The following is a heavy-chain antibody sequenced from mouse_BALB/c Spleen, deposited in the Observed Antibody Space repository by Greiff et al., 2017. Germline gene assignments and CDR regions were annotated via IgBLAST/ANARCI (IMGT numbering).Heavy chain of an antibody. Sequence: VHVKQSGAELVRPGALVKLSCKASGFNIKDTYMHWVKQRPEQGLEWIGRIDPANGNTKYDPKFQGKATITADTSSNTAYLQLSSLTSEDTAVYYCARKGTYYGNYGYAMDYWGQGTSVTVSS. V-gene: IGHV14-3*02. J-gene: IGHJ4*01. D-gene: IGHD2-10*01. CDR1: GFNIKDTY. CDR2: IDPANGNT. CDR3: ARKGTYYGNYGYAMDY.